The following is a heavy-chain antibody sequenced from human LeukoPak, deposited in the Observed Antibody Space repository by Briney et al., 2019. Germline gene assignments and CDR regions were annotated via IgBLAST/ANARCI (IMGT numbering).Heavy chain of an antibody. CDR3: ARGPGVYVWGSYRQPFDY. CDR1: GGSFSGYY. CDR2: INHSGST. Sequence: SSETLSLTCAVYGGSFSGYYWSWIRQPPGKGLEWIGEINHSGSTNYNPSLKSRVTISVDTSKNQFSLKLSSVTAADTAVYYCARGPGVYVWGSYRQPFDYWGQGTLVTVSS. J-gene: IGHJ4*02. V-gene: IGHV4-34*01. D-gene: IGHD3-16*02.